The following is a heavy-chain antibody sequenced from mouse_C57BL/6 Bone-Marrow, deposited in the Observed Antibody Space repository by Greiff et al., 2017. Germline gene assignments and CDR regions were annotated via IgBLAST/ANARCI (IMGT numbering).Heavy chain of an antibody. J-gene: IGHJ2*01. V-gene: IGHV5-4*01. CDR1: GFTFSSYA. CDR2: ISDGGSYT. CDR3: ARDPFFFDD. Sequence: EVKLVESGGGLVKPGGSLKLSCAASGFTFSSYAMSWVRQTPEKRLEWVATISDGGSYTYYPDNVKGRFTISRDNAKNNLYLQMSHLKSEDTAMYYCARDPFFFDDWGQGTTLTVSS.